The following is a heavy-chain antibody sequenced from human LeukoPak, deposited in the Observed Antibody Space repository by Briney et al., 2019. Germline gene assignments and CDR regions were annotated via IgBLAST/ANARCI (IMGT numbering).Heavy chain of an antibody. CDR1: GFTFSSYS. Sequence: GGPLRLSCAASGFTFSSYSMNWVRQAPGKGLEWVSSISSSSSYIYYADSVKGRFTISRDNSKNTLYLQMNSLRAEDTAVYYCAKDGKDYYDSSGAGYFDYWGQGTLVTVSS. V-gene: IGHV3-21*01. CDR3: AKDGKDYYDSSGAGYFDY. J-gene: IGHJ4*02. CDR2: ISSSSSYI. D-gene: IGHD3-22*01.